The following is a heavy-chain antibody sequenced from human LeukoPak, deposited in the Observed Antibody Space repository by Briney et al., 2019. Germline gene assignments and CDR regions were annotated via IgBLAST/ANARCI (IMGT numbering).Heavy chain of an antibody. V-gene: IGHV3-21*01. D-gene: IGHD6-6*01. CDR3: ARGIEYSSSSWWGWFDP. J-gene: IGHJ5*02. Sequence: GGSLRLSCAASGFTFSSYSMNWVRQAPGKGLEWVSSISSSSSYIYYADSVKGRFTISRDNAKNSLYLQMNSLRAEDTAVYYCARGIEYSSSSWWGWFDPWGQGTLVTVSS. CDR1: GFTFSSYS. CDR2: ISSSSSYI.